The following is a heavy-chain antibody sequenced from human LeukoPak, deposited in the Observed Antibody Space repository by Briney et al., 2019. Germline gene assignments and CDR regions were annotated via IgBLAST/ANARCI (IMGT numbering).Heavy chain of an antibody. J-gene: IGHJ4*02. V-gene: IGHV4-34*01. D-gene: IGHD5-12*01. CDR2: INHSGST. Sequence: SETLSLTCAVYGGSFSGYYWSWIRQPPGKGLEWIGEINHSGSTNYNPSLKSRVTISVDTSKNQFSLKLSSVTAADTAVYHCARGRKWLRVWDYWGQGTLVTVSS. CDR1: GGSFSGYY. CDR3: ARGRKWLRVWDY.